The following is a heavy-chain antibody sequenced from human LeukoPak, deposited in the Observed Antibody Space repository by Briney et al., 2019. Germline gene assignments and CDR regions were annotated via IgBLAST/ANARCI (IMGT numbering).Heavy chain of an antibody. V-gene: IGHV4-34*01. CDR2: INHSGST. J-gene: IGHJ5*02. CDR1: GGSFSGYY. D-gene: IGHD4-17*01. Sequence: PSETLSLTCAVYGGSFSGYYWSWIRQPPGKGLEWIGVINHSGSTNYNPSLKSRVTISVDTSKNQFSLKLSSVTAADTAVYYCARLGWATVRFDPWGQGTLVTVSS. CDR3: ARLGWATVRFDP.